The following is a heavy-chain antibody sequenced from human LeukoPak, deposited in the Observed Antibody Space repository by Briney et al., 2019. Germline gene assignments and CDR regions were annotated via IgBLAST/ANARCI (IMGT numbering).Heavy chain of an antibody. V-gene: IGHV1-69*05. Sequence: VKVSCKASGGTLSSYAISWVRQAPGQGLEWMGGIIPIFGTANYAQKFQGRVTITTDESTSTAYMELSSLRSEDTAVYYCARDRWSSGYPPTRVFDYWGQGTLVTVSS. J-gene: IGHJ4*02. CDR3: ARDRWSSGYPPTRVFDY. CDR1: GGTLSSYA. CDR2: IIPIFGTA. D-gene: IGHD3-22*01.